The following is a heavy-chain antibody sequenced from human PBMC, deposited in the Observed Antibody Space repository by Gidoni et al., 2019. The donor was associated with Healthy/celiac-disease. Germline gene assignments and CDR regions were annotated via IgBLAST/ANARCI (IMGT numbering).Heavy chain of an antibody. CDR1: GYTSTGYH. Sequence: QVQLVQSGAEVKMPGASVKVSCKAAGYTSTGYHMHWVRQAPGQGLEWMGWINPNSGGTNNAQKFQGRVTMTRDTSISTAYMELCRLRSDDTAVYYCAILLGSSWYERRSPHFDYWGQGTLVTVSS. CDR2: INPNSGGT. V-gene: IGHV1-2*02. CDR3: AILLGSSWYERRSPHFDY. J-gene: IGHJ4*02. D-gene: IGHD6-13*01.